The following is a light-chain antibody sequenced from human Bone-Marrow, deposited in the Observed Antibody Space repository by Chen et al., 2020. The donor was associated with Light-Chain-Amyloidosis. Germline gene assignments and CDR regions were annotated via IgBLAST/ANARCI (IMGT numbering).Light chain of an antibody. J-gene: IGKJ2*01. V-gene: IGKV1-33*01. CDR1: QDISNY. CDR3: QQYYDLPFT. CDR2: DAS. Sequence: DIQMTQSPSSLLASVGDRVTITCQASQDISNYLNWYQQKPGKAPKLLIHDASSLESGVPSRFSGSGSGTDFTFTISSLQPEDIGTYHCQQYYDLPFTFGHGTKLEI.